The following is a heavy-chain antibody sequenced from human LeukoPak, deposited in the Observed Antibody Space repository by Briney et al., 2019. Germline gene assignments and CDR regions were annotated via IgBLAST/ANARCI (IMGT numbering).Heavy chain of an antibody. CDR1: GFTFSTYA. J-gene: IGHJ4*02. CDR3: AKGLDGSGSYSPLDY. Sequence: GGSLRLSCAASGFTFSTYAMTWVRQPPAKGLEWASSISGNGGYTYYADFVKGRFTISRDNSNNTLYLPMNSLRAEDTAVYYCAKGLDGSGSYSPLDYWGQGTLVTVSS. CDR2: ISGNGGYT. D-gene: IGHD3-10*01. V-gene: IGHV3-23*01.